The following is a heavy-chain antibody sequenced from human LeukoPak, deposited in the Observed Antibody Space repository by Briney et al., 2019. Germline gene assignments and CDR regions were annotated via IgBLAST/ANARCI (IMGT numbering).Heavy chain of an antibody. CDR2: ISGSGGST. CDR1: GFTFSSYA. V-gene: IGHV3-23*01. CDR3: AKDPDSSTSGY. D-gene: IGHD6-13*01. Sequence: GGSLRLSCAASGFTFSSYAMSWVRQAPGKGLEWVSAISGSGGSTYYADSVKGRFTISRDNSKNTLYLQMNSPRAEDTAVYYCAKDPDSSTSGYWGQGTLVTVSS. J-gene: IGHJ4*02.